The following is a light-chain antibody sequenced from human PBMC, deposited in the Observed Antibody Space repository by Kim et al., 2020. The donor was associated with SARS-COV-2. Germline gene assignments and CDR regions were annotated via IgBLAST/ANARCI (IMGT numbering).Light chain of an antibody. V-gene: IGLV3-19*01. Sequence: ALGQTVRITCQGDSLRSYYASWDQQKPGQAPVLVIYGKNNRPSGIPDRFSGPSSGNTASLTITGAQAEDEADYYCNSRDSSGNHYVFGTGTKVTVL. CDR1: SLRSYY. J-gene: IGLJ1*01. CDR3: NSRDSSGNHYV. CDR2: GKN.